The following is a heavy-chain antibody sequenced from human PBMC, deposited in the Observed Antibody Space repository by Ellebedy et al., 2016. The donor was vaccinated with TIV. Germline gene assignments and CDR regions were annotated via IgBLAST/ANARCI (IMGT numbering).Heavy chain of an antibody. V-gene: IGHV5-51*01. CDR2: IYPGDSDT. D-gene: IGHD5-24*01. Sequence: GESLKISXKGSGYSFTSYWIGWVRQVPGKGLEWMGIIYPGDSDTRYSPSFQGQVTISADKSISTAYLQWSSLKASDTAMYYCARHHQEMVTEEIPLDYWGQGTLVTVSS. CDR3: ARHHQEMVTEEIPLDY. J-gene: IGHJ4*02. CDR1: GYSFTSYW.